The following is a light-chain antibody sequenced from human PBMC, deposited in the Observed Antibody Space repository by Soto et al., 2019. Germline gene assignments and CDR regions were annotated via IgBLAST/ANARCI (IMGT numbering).Light chain of an antibody. Sequence: DIQMTQSPSSLSASVGDRVTITCRASQSISSYLNWYQQKPGKAPKLLIYAASSLQSGVPSRFSGSGSGTDFTLTSSSLQPEDFGTYYCQQSYSTPRTFGQGTKVEIK. V-gene: IGKV1-39*01. CDR1: QSISSY. CDR3: QQSYSTPRT. CDR2: AAS. J-gene: IGKJ1*01.